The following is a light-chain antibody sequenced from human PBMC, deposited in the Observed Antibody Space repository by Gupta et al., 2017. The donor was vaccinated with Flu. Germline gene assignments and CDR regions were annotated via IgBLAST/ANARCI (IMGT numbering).Light chain of an antibody. J-gene: IGKJ4*01. Sequence: EIVLTQSPATLSLSPGERATLYCRASQSVSNYLAWYQQKPGQAPRLLIYDASNRATGVPARFSGSGSGTDFTLTISSLEPEDSAVYYCQHRSTRPLTFGGGTKVKI. CDR2: DAS. CDR3: QHRSTRPLT. V-gene: IGKV3-11*01. CDR1: QSVSNY.